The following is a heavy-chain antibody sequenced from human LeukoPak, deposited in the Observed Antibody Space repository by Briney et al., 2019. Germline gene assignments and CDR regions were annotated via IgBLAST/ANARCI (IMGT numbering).Heavy chain of an antibody. CDR1: GYTFTSYG. CDR3: AREPKKLGYCSGGSCLNWFDP. CDR2: ISAYNGNT. J-gene: IGHJ5*02. Sequence: ASGKVSCKASGYTFTSYGISWVRQAPAQGLEWMGWISAYNGNTNYAQKLQGRVTMTTDTSTSTAYMELRSLRSDDTAVYYCAREPKKLGYCSGGSCLNWFDPWGQGTLVTVSS. D-gene: IGHD2-15*01. V-gene: IGHV1-18*01.